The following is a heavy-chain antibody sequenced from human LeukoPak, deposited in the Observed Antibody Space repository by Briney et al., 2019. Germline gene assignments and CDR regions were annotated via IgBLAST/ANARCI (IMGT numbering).Heavy chain of an antibody. D-gene: IGHD3-10*01. CDR3: ARAPSASGSFGWFDP. V-gene: IGHV4-31*03. Sequence: SETLSLTCTVSGGSFSSHGYYWNWCRQHPGKGLEWIGYVSNAGTTNYNPSLRSRVTISADTSEKQFSLKMSSVTAADTAVYYCARAPSASGSFGWFDPWGQGVLVTVSS. CDR1: GGSFSSHGYY. CDR2: VSNAGTT. J-gene: IGHJ5*02.